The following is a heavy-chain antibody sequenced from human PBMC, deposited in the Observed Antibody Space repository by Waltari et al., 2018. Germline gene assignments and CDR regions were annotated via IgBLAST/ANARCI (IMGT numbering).Heavy chain of an antibody. CDR1: GFTFSSYG. D-gene: IGHD3-3*01. J-gene: IGHJ3*02. Sequence: QVQLVESGGGVVQPGGSLRLSCAASGFTFSSYGMHWVRQAPGKGLEWVALIRYDGSNKYYADSVKGRFTISRDNSKNTLYLQMNSLRAEDTAVYYCAKGDLVRFLEWLNDAFDIWGQGTMVTVSS. CDR3: AKGDLVRFLEWLNDAFDI. V-gene: IGHV3-30*02. CDR2: IRYDGSNK.